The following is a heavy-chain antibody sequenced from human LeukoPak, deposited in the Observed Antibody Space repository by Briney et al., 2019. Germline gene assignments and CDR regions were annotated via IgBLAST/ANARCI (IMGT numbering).Heavy chain of an antibody. CDR1: GFNFSSYW. CDR3: ARVATYYYDSSGLYYFDY. CDR2: IKQDGSEK. D-gene: IGHD3-22*01. J-gene: IGHJ4*02. Sequence: GGSLRLSCAASGFNFSSYWMSWVRQAPGKGLEWVANIKQDGSEKYYVDSVKGRFTISRDNAKNSLYLQMNSLRAEDTAVYYCARVATYYYDSSGLYYFDYWGQGTLVTVSS. V-gene: IGHV3-7*01.